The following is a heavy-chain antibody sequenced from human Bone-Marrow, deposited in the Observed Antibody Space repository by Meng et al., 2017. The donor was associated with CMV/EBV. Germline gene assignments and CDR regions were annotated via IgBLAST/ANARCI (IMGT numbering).Heavy chain of an antibody. J-gene: IGHJ5*02. CDR2: ISAYNGNT. CDR1: GYTFTSYG. D-gene: IGHD2-15*01. Sequence: VSVKVSSKASGYTFTSYGISWVRQAPGQGLEWMGWISAYNGNTNYAQKLQGRVTMTTDTSTSTAYMELRSLRSDDTAVYYCARLGYCSGGSCYDWFDPWGQGTLVTVSS. V-gene: IGHV1-18*01. CDR3: ARLGYCSGGSCYDWFDP.